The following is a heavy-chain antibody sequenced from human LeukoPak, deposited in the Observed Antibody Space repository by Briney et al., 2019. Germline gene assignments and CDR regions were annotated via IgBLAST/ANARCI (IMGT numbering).Heavy chain of an antibody. V-gene: IGHV3-43*02. CDR3: ASAPYYYDSSGYDTDF. J-gene: IGHJ4*02. CDR1: GFNFVDYA. CDR2: ISGDGAST. Sequence: GGSLRLSCAASGFNFVDYAMHWVRQAPGKGLEWVSLISGDGASTYYADSVKGRFTISRDNSKNSLSLQMNNLKTGDTALYYCASAPYYYDSSGYDTDFWGQGTLVTVSS. D-gene: IGHD3-22*01.